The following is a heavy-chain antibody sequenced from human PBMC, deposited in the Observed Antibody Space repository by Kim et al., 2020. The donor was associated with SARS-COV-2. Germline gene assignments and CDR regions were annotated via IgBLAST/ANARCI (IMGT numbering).Heavy chain of an antibody. CDR1: GYTFTSYA. CDR3: ASSYYGSGSYYRYYYYYGMDV. J-gene: IGHJ6*02. D-gene: IGHD3-10*01. Sequence: ASVKVSCKASGYTFTSYAMNWVRQAPGQGLEWMGWINTNTGNPTYAQGFTGRFVFSLDTSVSTGYLQISSLKAEDTAVYYCASSYYGSGSYYRYYYYYGMDVWGQGTTVTVSS. V-gene: IGHV7-4-1*02. CDR2: INTNTGNP.